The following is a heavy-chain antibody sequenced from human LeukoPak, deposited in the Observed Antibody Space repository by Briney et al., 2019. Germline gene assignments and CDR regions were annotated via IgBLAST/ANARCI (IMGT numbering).Heavy chain of an antibody. CDR2: IKQDGNEK. J-gene: IGHJ3*02. V-gene: IGHV3-7*01. D-gene: IGHD5-24*01. Sequence: GGSLRLSCAASGFTFSSYWMSWVRQAPGKGLEWVANIKQDGNEKYYVDSVKGRFTISRDNAKNSLYLQMNGLRAEDTAVYYCARGRWLQFDAFDMWGQGTMVTASS. CDR1: GFTFSSYW. CDR3: ARGRWLQFDAFDM.